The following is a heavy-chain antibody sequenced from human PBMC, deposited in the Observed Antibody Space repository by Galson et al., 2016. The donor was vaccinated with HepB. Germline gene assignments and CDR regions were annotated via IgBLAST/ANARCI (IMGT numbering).Heavy chain of an antibody. CDR3: GKHGGVDY. Sequence: SLRLSCAASGFSFSNSGVSWVRQAPGRGLEWVSGITRSGDDTHYADFVKGRFTISRDNSKNTLYLYMNKLTAGDTAIYYCGKHGGVDYWGQGALVTVSS. V-gene: IGHV3-23*01. CDR1: GFSFSNSG. J-gene: IGHJ4*02. CDR2: ITRSGDDT. D-gene: IGHD3-16*01.